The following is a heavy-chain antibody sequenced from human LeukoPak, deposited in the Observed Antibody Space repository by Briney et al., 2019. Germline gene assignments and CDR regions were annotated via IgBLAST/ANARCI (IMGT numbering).Heavy chain of an antibody. V-gene: IGHV4-31*03. CDR3: ARVGYEYVWGSYRYGWFDP. J-gene: IGHJ5*01. D-gene: IGHD3-16*02. Sequence: PSQTLSLTCTVSGGSISSDNHYWSWIRQHPGKGLEWIGYINDSGNTHYNPSLKSRGTISVDTSKNQSSLKLNSVTAADTPVYYCARVGYEYVWGSYRYGWFDPWGQGTLVTVSS. CDR1: GGSISSDNHY. CDR2: INDSGNT.